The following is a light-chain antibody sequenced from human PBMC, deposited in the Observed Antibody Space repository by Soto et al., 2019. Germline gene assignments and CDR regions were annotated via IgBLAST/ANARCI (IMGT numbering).Light chain of an antibody. CDR3: QQYSKWPIT. CDR2: GIS. Sequence: IVMTQSPATLSVSPGDGVTLCCRARQSVNSNYLAWYQQKPGQAPRLLIYGISSRATGISDRFSGSGSGTEFTLTISSLQPEDFAIYYCQQYSKWPITFGQGTRLENK. V-gene: IGKV3D-15*01. CDR1: QSVNSN. J-gene: IGKJ5*01.